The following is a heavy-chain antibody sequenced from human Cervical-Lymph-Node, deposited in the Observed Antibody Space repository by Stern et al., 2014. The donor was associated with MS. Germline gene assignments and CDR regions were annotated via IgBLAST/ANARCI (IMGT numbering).Heavy chain of an antibody. Sequence: EDQLVESGAEVKKPGESLKISCKGSGYNFGDYWIGWVRQKPGKELEWMGTIFPADSDSRYSPSFEGQVTISADESISTAFLQSSSLKASDTGIYYCARHQPAATFAMDVWGQGTTVIVSS. CDR3: ARHQPAATFAMDV. V-gene: IGHV5-51*01. J-gene: IGHJ6*02. D-gene: IGHD2-2*01. CDR2: IFPADSDS. CDR1: GYNFGDYW.